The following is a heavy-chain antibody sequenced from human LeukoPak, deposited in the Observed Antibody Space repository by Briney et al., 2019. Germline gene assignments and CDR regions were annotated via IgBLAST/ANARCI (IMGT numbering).Heavy chain of an antibody. CDR1: GGSTSSGGYY. Sequence: PSETLSLTCTVSGGSTSSGGYYWSWIRQHPGKGLEWIGYIYYSGSTYYNPSLKSRVTISVDTSKNQFSLKLSSVTAADTAVYYCAREVVVTAMADYWGQGTLVTVSS. CDR2: IYYSGST. J-gene: IGHJ4*02. D-gene: IGHD2-21*02. CDR3: AREVVVTAMADY. V-gene: IGHV4-31*03.